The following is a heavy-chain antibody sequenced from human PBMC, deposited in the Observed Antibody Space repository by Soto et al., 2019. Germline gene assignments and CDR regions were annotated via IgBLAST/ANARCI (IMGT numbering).Heavy chain of an antibody. Sequence: EVQLLESGGGLVQPGGSLRLSCAASGFTFSGYAMNWVRQAPGKGLEWVSGISVGGGNTYYADSVKGRFTISRDNSQNTLYLQMNSLRAEDTAVYFCAKRAGASRGPFDYWGQGTLVTVSS. CDR3: AKRAGASRGPFDY. CDR2: ISVGGGNT. D-gene: IGHD6-19*01. J-gene: IGHJ4*02. CDR1: GFTFSGYA. V-gene: IGHV3-23*01.